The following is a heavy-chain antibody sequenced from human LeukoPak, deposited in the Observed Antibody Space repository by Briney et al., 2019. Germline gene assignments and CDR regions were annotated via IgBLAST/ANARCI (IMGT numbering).Heavy chain of an antibody. D-gene: IGHD1-26*01. J-gene: IGHJ4*02. V-gene: IGHV4-34*01. CDR1: GGSLSAYY. CDR2: INHGGST. CDR3: AKSGGYGLIDK. Sequence: SETLSLTCAVYGGSLSAYYWTWIRQPPGKGLEWIREINHGGSTNYNPSLNSRVTISIDTSKNLFSLRLNSMTAADTAVYYCAKSGGYGLIDKWGQGTLVTVSS.